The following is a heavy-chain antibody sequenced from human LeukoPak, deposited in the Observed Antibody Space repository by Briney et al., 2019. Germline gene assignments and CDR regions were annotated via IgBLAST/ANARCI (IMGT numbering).Heavy chain of an antibody. CDR2: IYYSGST. Sequence: SETLSLTCTVSGGSISSYYWSWIRQPPGKGLEWIGYIYYSGSTSYNPPLKSRVTISVDTSEKQFSLKLSSVTAADTAFYYCARYIVSYPHDAFDIWGQGTMVTVSS. CDR3: ARYIVSYPHDAFDI. V-gene: IGHV4-59*01. J-gene: IGHJ3*02. CDR1: GGSISSYY. D-gene: IGHD1-26*01.